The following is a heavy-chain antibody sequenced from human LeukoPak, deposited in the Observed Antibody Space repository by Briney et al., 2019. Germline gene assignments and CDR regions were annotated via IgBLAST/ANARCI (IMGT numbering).Heavy chain of an antibody. CDR2: IWYDGSNK. CDR1: GFTFSSYG. CDR3: ARTYGSGSYYYYGMDV. D-gene: IGHD3-10*01. Sequence: PGGSLRLSCAASGFTFSSYGMHWVRQAPGKGLEWVAVIWYDGSNKYYADSVKGRFTISRDNSKNTLYLQMNSLRAEDTAVYYCARTYGSGSYYYYGMDVWGQGTTVTVSS. J-gene: IGHJ6*02. V-gene: IGHV3-33*01.